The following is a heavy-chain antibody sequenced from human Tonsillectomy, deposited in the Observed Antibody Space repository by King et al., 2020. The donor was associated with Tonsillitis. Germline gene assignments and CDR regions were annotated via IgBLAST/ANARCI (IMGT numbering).Heavy chain of an antibody. V-gene: IGHV1-2*02. J-gene: IGHJ6*02. CDR3: ATGVELEQFGYGMDI. Sequence: QLVQSGAEVKKPGASVKVSCKTSGYVFTGYYIHWVRQAPGQGLEWMGWINPYTSATTYAQHFQGRVTMTRDTSISTDYMELSRLRSADTAVYYCATGVELEQFGYGMDIWGQGTAVTVSS. D-gene: IGHD1/OR15-1a*01. CDR1: GYVFTGYY. CDR2: INPYTSAT.